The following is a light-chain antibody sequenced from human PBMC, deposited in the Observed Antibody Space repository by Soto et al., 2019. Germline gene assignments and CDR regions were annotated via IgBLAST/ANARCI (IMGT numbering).Light chain of an antibody. Sequence: QSVLTQPPSVSGAPGQKVTISCTGSSSNIGAGSDVHWYQQLPGTAPKLLIYGNTNRPSGVPDRFAGSKSGTSASLAITGLQAEDGADYSCQSSDSRLSLPYVFGTGTKLTVL. CDR1: SSNIGAGSD. CDR2: GNT. J-gene: IGLJ1*01. CDR3: QSSDSRLSLPYV. V-gene: IGLV1-40*01.